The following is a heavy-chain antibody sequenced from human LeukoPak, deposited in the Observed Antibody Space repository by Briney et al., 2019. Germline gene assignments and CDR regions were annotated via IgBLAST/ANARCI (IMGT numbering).Heavy chain of an antibody. Sequence: PGGSLKISCKGSGYSFTNYWIVWVRQMPGKGLEWMGIFYPGASNTLYNPSFQGQVTVSADKSVTTAYLQWSSLKASDTALYFCARQSNLDYSNSAGYFDYWGQGTLVTVSS. V-gene: IGHV5-51*01. D-gene: IGHD4-11*01. CDR3: ARQSNLDYSNSAGYFDY. CDR2: FYPGASNT. J-gene: IGHJ4*02. CDR1: GYSFTNYW.